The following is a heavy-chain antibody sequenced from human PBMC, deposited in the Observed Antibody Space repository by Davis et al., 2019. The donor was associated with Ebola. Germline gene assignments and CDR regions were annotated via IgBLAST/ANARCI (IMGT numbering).Heavy chain of an antibody. J-gene: IGHJ5*02. CDR2: ITLNSGTT. Sequence: PGGSLRLSCATSGLTFADYAMHWFRHAPGKGLEWVSGITLNSGTTAYADSVKGRFTISRDNAKDSLYLQMNSLRTEDTAFYYCAKDFYGPGSYIDAWGQGTLVAVSS. V-gene: IGHV3-9*01. CDR1: GLTFADYA. D-gene: IGHD3-10*01. CDR3: AKDFYGPGSYIDA.